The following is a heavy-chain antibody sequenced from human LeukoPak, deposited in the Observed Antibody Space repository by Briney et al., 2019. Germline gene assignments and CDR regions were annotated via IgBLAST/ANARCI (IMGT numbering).Heavy chain of an antibody. Sequence: ASVKVSCKASGYTFTSYYMHWVRQAPGQGLEWMGIINPSGGSTSYAQKFQGRVTMTTDTSTTTAYIELRSLRSDDTAVYYCARKIPSYCSGTSCYTYFDYWGQGTLVTVSS. CDR3: ARKIPSYCSGTSCYTYFDY. J-gene: IGHJ4*02. D-gene: IGHD2-2*02. CDR1: GYTFTSYY. CDR2: INPSGGST. V-gene: IGHV1-46*01.